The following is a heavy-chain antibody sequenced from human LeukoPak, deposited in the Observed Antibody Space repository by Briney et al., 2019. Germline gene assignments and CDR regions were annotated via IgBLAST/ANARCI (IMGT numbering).Heavy chain of an antibody. CDR1: GGSITGYH. CDR3: ARLKAVTGSCDYLDY. V-gene: IGHV4-59*08. Sequence: SETLSLTCSVSGGSITGYHWSWIRQPPGKGLEWIGYIYYSGTTNYNPSLKSRVIISVDTSKNQFALRLSSVTAADTAVYYCARLKAVTGSCDYLDYWGQGTLVSVSS. CDR2: IYYSGTT. D-gene: IGHD6-19*01. J-gene: IGHJ4*02.